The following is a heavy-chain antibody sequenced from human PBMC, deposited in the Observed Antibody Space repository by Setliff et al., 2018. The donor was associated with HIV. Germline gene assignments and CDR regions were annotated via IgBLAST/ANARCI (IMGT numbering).Heavy chain of an antibody. CDR2: INHSGRI. J-gene: IGHJ4*02. D-gene: IGHD2-21*02. CDR1: GGSFSGYY. Sequence: PSETLSLTCAVYGGSFSGYYWSWIRQPPGKGLEWIGEINHSGRINCNPSLKSRVTVSVDTSKPQFSLKMNSVTAADTAVYYCAITIVGVTTEMYWGQGTLVTVSS. V-gene: IGHV4-34*01. CDR3: AITIVGVTTEMY.